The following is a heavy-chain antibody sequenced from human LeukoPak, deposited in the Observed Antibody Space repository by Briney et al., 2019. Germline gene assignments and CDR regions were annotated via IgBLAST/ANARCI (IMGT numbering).Heavy chain of an antibody. J-gene: IGHJ5*02. CDR1: GYTFTGYY. D-gene: IGHD2-2*01. V-gene: IGHV1-2*02. CDR3: AREDCSSTSCYAGGYWFDP. CDR2: INPNSGGT. Sequence: ASVKVSCKASGYTFTGYYMHWVRQAPGQGLEWMGWINPNSGGTNYAQKFQGRVTMTTDTSTSTAYMELRSLRSDDTAVYYCAREDCSSTSCYAGGYWFDPWGQGTLVTVSS.